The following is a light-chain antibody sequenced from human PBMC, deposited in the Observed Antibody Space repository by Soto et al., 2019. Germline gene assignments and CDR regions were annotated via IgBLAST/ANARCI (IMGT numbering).Light chain of an antibody. CDR3: CSWAGSSTFYF. CDR1: TTDVGSYKL. V-gene: IGLV2-23*02. J-gene: IGLJ1*01. Sequence: QSALTQPASVSGSPGQSITISCTGTTTDVGSYKLVSWYQQHPGKAPKLMIYEVSRRPSGVSNRFSGSKSGNTASLTISGLQAEDEADYYCCSWAGSSTFYFFGSGT. CDR2: EVS.